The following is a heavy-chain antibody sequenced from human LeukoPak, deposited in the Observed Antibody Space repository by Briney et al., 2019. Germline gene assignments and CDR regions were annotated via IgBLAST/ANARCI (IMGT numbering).Heavy chain of an antibody. J-gene: IGHJ4*02. CDR1: GFTFSTYG. D-gene: IGHD6-6*01. CDR2: IQIDGTTK. Sequence: GGSLRLSCATSGFTFSTYGMHWVRQAPGKGLDWVAFIQIDGTTKNYADSVRGRFTISRDNYKNTLYLQMNSLTTDDTAIYYCARAIAQYSSSSAGVYWGQGTLVTVSS. CDR3: ARAIAQYSSSSAGVY. V-gene: IGHV3-30*02.